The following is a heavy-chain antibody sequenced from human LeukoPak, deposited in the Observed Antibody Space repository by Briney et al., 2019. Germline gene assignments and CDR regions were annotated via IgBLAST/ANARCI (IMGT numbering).Heavy chain of an antibody. CDR1: GGSISSSSYY. CDR3: ARRGEWELLHFDY. Sequence: PSETLSLTCTVSGGSISSSSYYWGWIRQPPGKGLEWIGSIYYSGSTYYNPSLKSRVTISVDTSKNQFSLKLSSVTAADTAVYYCARRGEWELLHFDYWGQGTLVTVSS. D-gene: IGHD1-26*01. V-gene: IGHV4-39*01. CDR2: IYYSGST. J-gene: IGHJ4*02.